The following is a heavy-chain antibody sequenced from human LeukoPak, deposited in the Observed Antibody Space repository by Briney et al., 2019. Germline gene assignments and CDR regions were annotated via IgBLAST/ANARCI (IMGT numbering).Heavy chain of an antibody. J-gene: IGHJ4*02. CDR3: AKLTGSRGVCSSTSCYSPLDY. Sequence: GGSLRLSCAASGFAFGSYAMSWVRQAPGKGLEWVSAISGSGGSTYYADSVKGRFTISRDNSKNTLYLQMNSLRAEDTAVYYCAKLTGSRGVCSSTSCYSPLDYWGQGTLVTVSS. CDR1: GFAFGSYA. CDR2: ISGSGGST. D-gene: IGHD2-2*01. V-gene: IGHV3-23*01.